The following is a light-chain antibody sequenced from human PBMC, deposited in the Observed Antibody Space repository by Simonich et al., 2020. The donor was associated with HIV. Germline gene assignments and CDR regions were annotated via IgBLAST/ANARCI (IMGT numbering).Light chain of an antibody. J-gene: IGLJ1*01. CDR3: CSYAGRSSLMI. CDR2: EDS. Sequence: QSALTQPASVSGSPGQSITISCPGTSSDVGSYNLVSWYQQHPGKAPKLMIYEDSKRPSGVSNRFSGSKSGNTASLTISGLQAEDEADYHCCSYAGRSSLMIFGTGTKVTVL. CDR1: SSDVGSYNL. V-gene: IGLV2-23*01.